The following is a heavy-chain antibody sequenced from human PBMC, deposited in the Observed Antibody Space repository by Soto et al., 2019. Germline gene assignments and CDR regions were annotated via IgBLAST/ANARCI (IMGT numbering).Heavy chain of an antibody. CDR2: IRTKSNHYAT. CDR3: TRLHFIVEPGINY. J-gene: IGHJ4*02. V-gene: IGHV3-73*01. CDR1: GLSFSDSG. Sequence: GGSLRLSCAASGLSFSDSGIHWVRQASGEGLEWVGRIRTKSNHYATAYAASVKGRFTISRDDSRNTAYLQMNSLETEDTAVYYCTRLHFIVEPGINYWGQGTLVTVSS. D-gene: IGHD6-13*01.